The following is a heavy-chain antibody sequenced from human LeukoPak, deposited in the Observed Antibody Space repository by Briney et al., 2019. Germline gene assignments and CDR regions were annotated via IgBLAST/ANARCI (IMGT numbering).Heavy chain of an antibody. CDR2: ISSSGSTI. CDR3: TRGLTDYFDTSGYFDY. J-gene: IGHJ4*02. V-gene: IGHV3-48*03. CDR1: GFTFSSYE. D-gene: IGHD3-22*01. Sequence: GGSLRLSCAASGFTFSSYEMNWVSQAPGKGLEWVSYISSSGSTIYYADSVKGRFTISRDNSENTLYLQMNSLRAGDTAVYYCTRGLTDYFDTSGYFDYWGQGTLVTVSS.